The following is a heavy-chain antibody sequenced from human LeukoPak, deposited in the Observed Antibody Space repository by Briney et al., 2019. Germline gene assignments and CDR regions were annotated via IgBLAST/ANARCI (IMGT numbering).Heavy chain of an antibody. CDR2: IRSYAHGGTA. CDR1: GFNFGDYA. Sequence: PGGSLRLFCRTSGFNFGDYAMSWVRQAPGRGLEWVGFIRSYAHGGTAEYAASVRGRFTFSRDDSNSIAYLEMNSLKTDDTAMYYCVRDYHKMTYEDAFAVWGQGTMVTVSS. J-gene: IGHJ3*01. D-gene: IGHD3-16*02. V-gene: IGHV3-49*04. CDR3: VRDYHKMTYEDAFAV.